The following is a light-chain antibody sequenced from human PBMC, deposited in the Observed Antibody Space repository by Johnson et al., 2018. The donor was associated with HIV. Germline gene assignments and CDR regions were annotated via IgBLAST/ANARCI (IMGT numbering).Light chain of an antibody. Sequence: QSVLTQPPSVSAPPGQKVTISCSGSSSNFGNYYVSWYQQPPGTAPKLLIYEHNKRPSGIPARFSASESGTSATLAITGLQPGDEADYYCGTWDSSLSPHYVFGTGAKVTVL. CDR3: GTWDSSLSPHYV. V-gene: IGLV1-51*01. CDR1: SSNFGNYY. CDR2: EHN. J-gene: IGLJ1*01.